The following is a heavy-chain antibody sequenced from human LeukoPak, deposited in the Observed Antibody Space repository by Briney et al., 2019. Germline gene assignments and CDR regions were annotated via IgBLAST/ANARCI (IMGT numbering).Heavy chain of an antibody. V-gene: IGHV3-11*04. D-gene: IGHD4-17*01. CDR3: ARARDYGDYPPDY. CDR1: GFTFSDYY. Sequence: GGSLRLSCAASGFTFSDYYMSWIRQAPGKGLEWISYIGGSGSTIYYADSVKGRFTISRDNAKKLLYLQMSSLRAEDTAVYYCARARDYGDYPPDYWGQGTLVTVSS. J-gene: IGHJ4*02. CDR2: IGGSGSTI.